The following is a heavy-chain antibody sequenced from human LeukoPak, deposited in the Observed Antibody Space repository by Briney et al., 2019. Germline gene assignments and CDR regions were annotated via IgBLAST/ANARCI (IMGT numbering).Heavy chain of an antibody. J-gene: IGHJ4*02. CDR2: IHHSGST. CDR3: ARHGYRTGPTDY. CDR1: GYSISNTYY. Sequence: SETLSLTCAVSGYSISNTYYWGWIRQPPGEGLQWIGSIHHSGSTYYTPSLKSRVTISIDTCKNQFSLNLNSVTAADTAMYYCARHGYRTGPTDYWGQGTLVPVSS. D-gene: IGHD5-18*01. V-gene: IGHV4-38-2*01.